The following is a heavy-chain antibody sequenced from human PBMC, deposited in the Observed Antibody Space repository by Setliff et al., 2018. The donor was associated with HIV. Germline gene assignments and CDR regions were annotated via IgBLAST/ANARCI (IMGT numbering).Heavy chain of an antibody. J-gene: IGHJ4*02. Sequence: ASVKVSCKVYGYTLSELSIHWVRQAPGKGLEWMGYFDPQDGETVYAQKVQGRVTMTTDASTSTAYMELRSLTSDDTAVYYCARGGHCTAGVCYHYEYWGQGTQVTVSS. CDR3: ARGGHCTAGVCYHYEY. CDR2: FDPQDGET. CDR1: GYTLSELS. D-gene: IGHD2-8*02. V-gene: IGHV1-24*01.